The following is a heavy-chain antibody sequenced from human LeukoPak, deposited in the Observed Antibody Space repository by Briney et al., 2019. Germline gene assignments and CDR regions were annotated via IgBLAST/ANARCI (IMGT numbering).Heavy chain of an antibody. CDR2: ISGDGGRT. J-gene: IGHJ5*02. V-gene: IGHV3-43*02. CDR1: GVTFDDYA. CDR3: AKDIAVAGHNWFDP. D-gene: IGHD6-19*01. Sequence: GGSLRLSCAASGVTFDDYAMHWVRHAPGKGLEWVSLISGDGGRTYYADSEKGRFTISKDNSKNSLYLQMNSLRTEDTALYYCAKDIAVAGHNWFDPWGQGTLVTVSS.